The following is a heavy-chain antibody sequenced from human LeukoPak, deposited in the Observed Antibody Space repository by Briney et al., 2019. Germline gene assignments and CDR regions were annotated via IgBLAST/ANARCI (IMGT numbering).Heavy chain of an antibody. V-gene: IGHV5-51*01. CDR1: GYSFTSYW. Sequence: GESLKISCKGSGYSFTSYWIGWVRQMPGKGLEWMGITYPGDSDTRYSPSFQGQVTISADKSISTAYLQWSSLKASDTAMYYCARRVGYYDSSGYYYGDYFDYWGQGTLVTVSS. D-gene: IGHD3-22*01. J-gene: IGHJ4*02. CDR3: ARRVGYYDSSGYYYGDYFDY. CDR2: TYPGDSDT.